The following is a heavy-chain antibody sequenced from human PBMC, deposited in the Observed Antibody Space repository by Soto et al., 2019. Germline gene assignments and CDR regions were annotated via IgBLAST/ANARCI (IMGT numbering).Heavy chain of an antibody. V-gene: IGHV4-31*03. Sequence: QVRLQESGPGLVKPSQTLSLTCTVSGASISSGGYYWSWIRQHPGKGLELLGYSYYSGTTYYNPSLGSRIAISVDTSNQFSLKLSSVTAADTAVYYCARIPYGDHVGSYWGQGTRVTVSS. CDR1: GASISSGGYY. CDR3: ARIPYGDHVGSY. CDR2: SYYSGTT. J-gene: IGHJ4*02. D-gene: IGHD4-17*01.